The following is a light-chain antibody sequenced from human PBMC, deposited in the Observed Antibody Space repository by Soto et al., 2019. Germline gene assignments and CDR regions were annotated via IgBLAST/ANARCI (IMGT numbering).Light chain of an antibody. CDR3: SSYSSSPTHVV. CDR2: DVT. CDR1: SSDVGDFNY. V-gene: IGLV2-14*03. Sequence: QSALTQPASVSGSPGRSVTISCTGSSSDVGDFNYVSWYQHLPGRAPKLIIYDVTNRPSGISYRFSASKSGRTASPTISGLQAEDEADYYCSSYSSSPTHVVFGGGTQLTVL. J-gene: IGLJ2*01.